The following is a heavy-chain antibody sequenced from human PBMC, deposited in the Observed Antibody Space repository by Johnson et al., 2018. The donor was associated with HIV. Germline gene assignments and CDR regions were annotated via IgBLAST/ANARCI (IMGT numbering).Heavy chain of an antibody. D-gene: IGHD2-15*01. Sequence: QVQLVESGGGVVRPGGSLRLSCAVSGFTFSSYAMHWVRQAPGEGLEWVAVISYDGSNKYYADSVKGRFTISRDNSKNTLYLQMNSLKAEETVVYYCARDGVVVVPGGWGAFDIWGQGTLVTVSS. J-gene: IGHJ3*02. CDR3: ARDGVVVVPGGWGAFDI. CDR1: GFTFSSYA. V-gene: IGHV3-30-3*01. CDR2: ISYDGSNK.